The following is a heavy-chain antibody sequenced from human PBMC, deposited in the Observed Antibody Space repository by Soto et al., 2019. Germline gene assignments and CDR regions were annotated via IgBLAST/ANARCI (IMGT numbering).Heavy chain of an antibody. Sequence: XDSLKVSWQCSGYRFTSYWVGLVLQMPGKGLEWMGIIYPGDSDTRYSPSFQGQVTISADKSISTAYLQWSSLKASDTAMYYCARTSRSAVGVYGMDVWGQGTTVTVSS. J-gene: IGHJ6*02. CDR2: IYPGDSDT. CDR3: ARTSRSAVGVYGMDV. V-gene: IGHV5-51*01. CDR1: GYRFTSYW.